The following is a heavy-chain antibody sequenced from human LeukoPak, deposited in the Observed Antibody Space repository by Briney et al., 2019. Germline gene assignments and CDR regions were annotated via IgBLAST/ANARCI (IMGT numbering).Heavy chain of an antibody. J-gene: IGHJ6*03. CDR3: ARAKNYYDISGRSYYYSMDV. Sequence: PGGSLRLSCAASEFTFSSYWMHWVRQASGKGLVWVSRINSDESSTTYADSVKGRFTISRDNAKNTLYLQMHSLRAEDTAVYYCARAKNYYDISGRSYYYSMDVWGNGTTVTVSS. D-gene: IGHD3-22*01. CDR2: INSDESST. CDR1: EFTFSSYW. V-gene: IGHV3-74*01.